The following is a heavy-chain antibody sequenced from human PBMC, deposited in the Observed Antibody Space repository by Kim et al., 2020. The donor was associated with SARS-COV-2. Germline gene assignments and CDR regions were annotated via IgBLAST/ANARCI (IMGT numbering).Heavy chain of an antibody. V-gene: IGHV3-9*01. Sequence: GGSLRLSCAVSGFSLGDYAMHWVRQVPGKGLEWVSGINWNSGSIGYADSVKGRFTISRDNAKNSLYLQMNRLRADDTALYYCSKDSSVGLTGWFDPWGLG. D-gene: IGHD1-26*01. J-gene: IGHJ5*02. CDR2: INWNSGSI. CDR3: SKDSSVGLTGWFDP. CDR1: GFSLGDYA.